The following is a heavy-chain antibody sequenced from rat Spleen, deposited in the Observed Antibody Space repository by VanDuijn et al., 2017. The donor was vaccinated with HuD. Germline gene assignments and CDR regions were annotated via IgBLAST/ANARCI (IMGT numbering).Heavy chain of an antibody. CDR2: ISTGGGNT. V-gene: IGHV5S13*01. Sequence: EVQLVESGGGLVQPGSPLKLSCAASGFTFSNYVMAWVRQAPTKGLEWVASISTGGGNTYYRDSVKGRFTISRDNAKNTLYLQMDSLRSEDTATYYCTTENYWFAYWGQGTLVTVSS. CDR1: GFTFSNYV. J-gene: IGHJ3*01. D-gene: IGHD1-10*01. CDR3: TTENYWFAY.